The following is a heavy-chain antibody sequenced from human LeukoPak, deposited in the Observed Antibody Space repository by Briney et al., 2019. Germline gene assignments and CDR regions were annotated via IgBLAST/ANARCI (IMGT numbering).Heavy chain of an antibody. CDR3: ARDLGHYGSGSPY. V-gene: IGHV3-48*04. CDR1: GFTFSSYS. CDR2: IRSNSNAI. D-gene: IGHD3-10*01. J-gene: IGHJ4*02. Sequence: GGSLRLSCAASGFTFSSYSMNWVRQAPGKGLGWISYIRSNSNAIYYADSVKGRFTISRDNAKNLLYLQMNSLRAEDTAVYYCARDLGHYGSGSPYWGRGTLVTVSS.